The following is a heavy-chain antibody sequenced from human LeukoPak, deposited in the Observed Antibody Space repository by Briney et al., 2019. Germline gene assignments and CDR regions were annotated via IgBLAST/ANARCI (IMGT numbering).Heavy chain of an antibody. V-gene: IGHV1-2*06. CDR1: GYTFTGYY. J-gene: IGHJ3*02. CDR3: ASAPMPYDAFDI. CDR2: INPKSGGT. D-gene: IGHD2-2*01. Sequence: ASVKVSCKASGYTFTGYYMHWVRQAPGQGLEWMGRINPKSGGTNYAQKFQGRVTMTRDTSISTAYMELSRLRSDDTAVYYCASAPMPYDAFDIWGQGTMVTVSS.